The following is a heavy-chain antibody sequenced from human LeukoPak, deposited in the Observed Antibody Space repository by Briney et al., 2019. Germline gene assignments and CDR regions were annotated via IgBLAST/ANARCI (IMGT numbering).Heavy chain of an antibody. CDR1: GGSISSGSYY. V-gene: IGHV4-61*02. D-gene: IGHD3-22*01. CDR3: AREFNRDDSSGYWHWFDP. Sequence: PSETLSLTCTVSGGSISSGSYYWSWIRQPAGKGLEWIGRIYTSGSTNYNPSLKSRVTISVDTSKNQFSLKLSSVTAADTAVYYCAREFNRDDSSGYWHWFDPWGQGTLVTVSS. J-gene: IGHJ5*02. CDR2: IYTSGST.